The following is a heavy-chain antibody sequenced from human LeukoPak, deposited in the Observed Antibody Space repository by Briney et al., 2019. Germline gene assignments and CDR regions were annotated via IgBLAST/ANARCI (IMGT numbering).Heavy chain of an antibody. V-gene: IGHV3-74*01. CDR2: INSDGSST. CDR3: GRDWSLPSLSGYYIDL. J-gene: IGHJ6*03. D-gene: IGHD3-9*01. CDR1: GFTFSSYW. Sequence: PGGSLRLSCAASGFTFSSYWMHWVRQAPGKGLVWVSRINSDGSSTSYADSVKGRFTISRDNAKNTLYLQMSSLRAEDTAVYHCGRDWSLPSLSGYYIDLWGKGTTVTVSS.